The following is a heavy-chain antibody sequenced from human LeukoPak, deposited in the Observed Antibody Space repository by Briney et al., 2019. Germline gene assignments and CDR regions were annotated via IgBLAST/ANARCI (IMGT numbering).Heavy chain of an antibody. Sequence: PSETLSLTCTVSGGSISSSSYYWSWLRQPPGKGLEWIGSIYYSGSTYYNPSLKSRVTISVDTSKNQFSLKLSSVAAADTAVYYCARGTSSGYVADYWGQGTLVTVSS. CDR2: IYYSGST. J-gene: IGHJ4*02. CDR1: GGSISSSSYY. CDR3: ARGTSSGYVADY. V-gene: IGHV4-39*07. D-gene: IGHD3-22*01.